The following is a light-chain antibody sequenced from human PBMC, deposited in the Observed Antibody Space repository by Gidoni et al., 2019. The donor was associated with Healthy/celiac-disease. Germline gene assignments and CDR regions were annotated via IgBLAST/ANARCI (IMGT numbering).Light chain of an antibody. J-gene: IGKJ5*01. V-gene: IGKV2-28*01. CDR3: MQALQTPIT. Sequence: DIVMTQSPLSLPVTPGAPASISCRSSQSLLHSNGYNYLDWYLKKPEQSPQLLIYLGSNRASGVPDRFSGSGSGKDFTLKISRVEAEDVGVYYCMQALQTPITFGQGTRLEIK. CDR2: LGS. CDR1: QSLLHSNGYNY.